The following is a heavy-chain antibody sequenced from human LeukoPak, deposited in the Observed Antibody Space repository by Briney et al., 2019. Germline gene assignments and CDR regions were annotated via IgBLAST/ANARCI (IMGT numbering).Heavy chain of an antibody. CDR3: ARGIAAAGYYFDY. J-gene: IGHJ4*02. Sequence: SETPSLTCTVSGGSISSSSYYWGWIRQPPGKGLEWIGSIYYSGSTYYNPSLKSRVTISVDTSKNQFSLKLSSVTAADTAVYYCARGIAAAGYYFDYWGQGTLVTVSS. V-gene: IGHV4-39*01. D-gene: IGHD6-13*01. CDR1: GGSISSSSYY. CDR2: IYYSGST.